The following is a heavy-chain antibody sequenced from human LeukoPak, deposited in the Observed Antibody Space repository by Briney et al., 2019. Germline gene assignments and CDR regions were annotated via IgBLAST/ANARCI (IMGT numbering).Heavy chain of an antibody. V-gene: IGHV4-39*07. CDR1: GGSISSSSYY. CDR3: AIDHSGGSPYDAFDI. J-gene: IGHJ3*02. CDR2: IYHSGST. D-gene: IGHD2-15*01. Sequence: SETLSLTCTVSGGSISSSSYYWGWIRQPPGKGLEWIGSIYHSGSTYYNPSLKSRVTISVDTSKNQFSLKLSSVTAADTAVYYCAIDHSGGSPYDAFDIWGQGTMVTVSS.